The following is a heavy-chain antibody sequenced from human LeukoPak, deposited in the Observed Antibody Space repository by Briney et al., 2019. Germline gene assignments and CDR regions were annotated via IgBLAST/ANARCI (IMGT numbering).Heavy chain of an antibody. Sequence: ASAKVSCKASGGTFSSYAISWVRQAPGQGLEWMGWINPSTGGTNYAQKFQGRVTMTRDTSITTAYMELTSLRSDDTAVYYCARDPAIYYESDYYFDNWGQGTLVTVSS. J-gene: IGHJ4*02. V-gene: IGHV1-2*02. CDR3: ARDPAIYYESDYYFDN. CDR1: GGTFSSYA. D-gene: IGHD3-22*01. CDR2: INPSTGGT.